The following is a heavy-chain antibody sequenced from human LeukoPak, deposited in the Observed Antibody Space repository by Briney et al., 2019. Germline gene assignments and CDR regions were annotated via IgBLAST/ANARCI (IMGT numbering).Heavy chain of an antibody. CDR1: GFTLSNAL. CDR2: IKSKTDGGTT. CDR3: TAPHDAY. V-gene: IGHV3-15*01. J-gene: IGHJ4*02. Sequence: PGGSLRLSCEASGFTLSNALMSWVRQVAGKGLEWVGRIKSKTDGGTTDYAAPVKGRFSISRDDSKNTLYLQMNSLKTDDTVVYYCTAPHDAYWGQGTLVTVSA.